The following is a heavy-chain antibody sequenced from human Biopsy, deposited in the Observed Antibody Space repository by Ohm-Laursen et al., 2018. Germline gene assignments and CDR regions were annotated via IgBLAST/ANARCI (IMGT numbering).Heavy chain of an antibody. CDR2: ISETSSHI. CDR3: ARDSRRTAREGGMDV. J-gene: IGHJ6*02. D-gene: IGHD6-6*01. CDR1: GFTVSTTY. V-gene: IGHV3-21*01. Sequence: GSLRLSCTASGFTVSTTYMSWVRQAPGKGLEWISYISETSSHIYDADSVKGRFTVARDNAKNSLYLQLNSLRAEDTAVYYCARDSRRTAREGGMDVWGQGTTVTVSS.